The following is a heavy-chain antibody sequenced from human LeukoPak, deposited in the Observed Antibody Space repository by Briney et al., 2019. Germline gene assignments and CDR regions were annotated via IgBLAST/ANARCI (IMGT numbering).Heavy chain of an antibody. CDR1: GGSISSSSYY. J-gene: IGHJ4*02. D-gene: IGHD5/OR15-5a*01. Sequence: SETLSLTCTVSGGSISSSSYYWGWIRQPPGKGLEWIGSIYYSGSTYYNPSLKSRVTISVDTSKNQFSLKLSSVTAADTAVYYCARANRVSLYYFDYWGQGTLVTVSS. CDR2: IYYSGST. V-gene: IGHV4-39*07. CDR3: ARANRVSLYYFDY.